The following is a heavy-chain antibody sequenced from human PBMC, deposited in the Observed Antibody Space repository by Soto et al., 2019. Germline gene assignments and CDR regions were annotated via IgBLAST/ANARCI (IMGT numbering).Heavy chain of an antibody. Sequence: QVQLVQSGAELKKPGASVKVSCKASGYNFFNYDMNWVRQATGQGPEWIGWVNPNNGDTGYGVRFQGRVTLTTDISTTIAYMELTSLRLDDTAIYYCAKVSRRGSAIDFDYWGQGTLITVSS. D-gene: IGHD3-10*01. CDR3: AKVSRRGSAIDFDY. J-gene: IGHJ4*02. CDR2: VNPNNGDT. V-gene: IGHV1-8*02. CDR1: GYNFFNYD.